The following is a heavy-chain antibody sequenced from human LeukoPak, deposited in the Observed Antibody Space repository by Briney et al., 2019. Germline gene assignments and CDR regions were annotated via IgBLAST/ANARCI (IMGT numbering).Heavy chain of an antibody. CDR2: ISGSGDTT. D-gene: IGHD2-15*01. J-gene: IGHJ4*02. CDR3: ARGSDQRAYCSGGSCSYYFDY. CDR1: GFTFSSYA. Sequence: GGSLRLSCAASGFTFSSYAMSWVRQAPGKGLEWVSIISGSGDTTYYADSMRGRFTISRDNSKNTLYLQMTSLRAEDTAVYYCARGSDQRAYCSGGSCSYYFDYWGQGTLVTVSS. V-gene: IGHV3-23*01.